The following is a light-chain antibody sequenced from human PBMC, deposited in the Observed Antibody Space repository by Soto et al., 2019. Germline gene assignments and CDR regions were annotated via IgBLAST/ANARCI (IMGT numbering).Light chain of an antibody. Sequence: EIVMTQSPGTLSLSPGERATLSCRASQSVSSSYLAWHQQQPGHAPGLLLYGASRRATGIPDRFSGSGSGKDFTLTISRLQPEDFAVYYCQQYGSSPPYTFGQGTKLEIK. J-gene: IGKJ2*01. CDR1: QSVSSSY. CDR2: GAS. CDR3: QQYGSSPPYT. V-gene: IGKV3-20*01.